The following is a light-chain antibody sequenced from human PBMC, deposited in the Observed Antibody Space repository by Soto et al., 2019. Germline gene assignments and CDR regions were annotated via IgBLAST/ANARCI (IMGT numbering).Light chain of an antibody. Sequence: QSVLTEPPSVSGAPGQRVTISCTGSSSNIGAGYDVHWYQQLPGTAPKLLIYNNINRPSGVPDRFSGSKSATSVSLAITGLKAEDEAEYYCQSYDSSLSGYVFGTGTKLTVL. CDR3: QSYDSSLSGYV. CDR1: SSNIGAGYD. CDR2: NNI. J-gene: IGLJ1*01. V-gene: IGLV1-40*01.